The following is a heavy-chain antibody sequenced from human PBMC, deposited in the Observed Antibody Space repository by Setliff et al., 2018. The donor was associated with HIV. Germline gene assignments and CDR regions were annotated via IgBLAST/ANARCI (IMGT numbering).Heavy chain of an antibody. CDR3: ARHTSHYGFWSGYPEGYAFDI. D-gene: IGHD3-3*01. J-gene: IGHJ3*02. CDR2: IYYSGST. CDR1: GGSISSSSYY. Sequence: SETLSLTCTVSGGSISSSSYYWGWIRQPPGKGLEWIGSIYYSGSTDYNPSLKSRVTISVDTSKNQFSLKLSSVTAADTAVYYCARHTSHYGFWSGYPEGYAFDIWGQGTMVTVSS. V-gene: IGHV4-39*01.